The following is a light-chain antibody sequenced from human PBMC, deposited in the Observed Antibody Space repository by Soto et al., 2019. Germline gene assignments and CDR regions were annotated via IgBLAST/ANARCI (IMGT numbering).Light chain of an antibody. Sequence: EIVLTQSPGTLSLSPGERATLSCRASESVSTSYFAWYQQKRGQAPRLLIYAASNRTTGIPDRFTGTGSGTDCNLAVNRLEPEDVGVYYCQQYGRSPWTFGQGTRVDI. V-gene: IGKV3-20*01. CDR2: AAS. J-gene: IGKJ1*01. CDR1: ESVSTSY. CDR3: QQYGRSPWT.